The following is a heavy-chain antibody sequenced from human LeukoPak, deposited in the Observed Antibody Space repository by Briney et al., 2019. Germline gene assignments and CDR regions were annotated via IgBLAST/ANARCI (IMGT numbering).Heavy chain of an antibody. CDR1: GGSLSGHY. D-gene: IGHD3-9*01. J-gene: IGHJ5*02. V-gene: IGHV4-59*11. Sequence: SETLSLTCTVSGGSLSGHYWTWIRQSPGKGLEWIGQIYYTGRTYYNPSLERRVTISLDTSRIQFSLIMTSVTATDTAMYYCARGGTYNDILSFDPWGQGTLVSVSS. CDR2: IYYTGRT. CDR3: ARGGTYNDILSFDP.